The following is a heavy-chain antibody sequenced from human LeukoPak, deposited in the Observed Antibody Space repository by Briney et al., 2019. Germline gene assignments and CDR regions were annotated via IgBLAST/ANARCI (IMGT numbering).Heavy chain of an antibody. CDR2: IYHSGST. Sequence: SETLSLTCTVSGGSISSGGYYWSWIRQPPGKGLEWIGYIYHSGSTYYNPSLKSRVTISVDRSKNQFSLKLSSVTAADTAVYYCTRDGAPYSTGWYSWGQGTLVTVSS. J-gene: IGHJ5*02. D-gene: IGHD6-19*01. CDR1: GGSISSGGYY. CDR3: TRDGAPYSTGWYS. V-gene: IGHV4-30-2*01.